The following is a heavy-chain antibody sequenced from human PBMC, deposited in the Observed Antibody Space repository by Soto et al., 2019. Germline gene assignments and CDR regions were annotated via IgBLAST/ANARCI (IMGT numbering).Heavy chain of an antibody. D-gene: IGHD6-13*01. CDR3: ASFGIAAAGNRYYYYYGMDV. V-gene: IGHV4-59*01. CDR2: IYYSGST. CDR1: GGSISSYY. J-gene: IGHJ6*02. Sequence: SETLSLTCTVSGGSISSYYWSWIRQPPGKGLEWIGYIYYSGSTNYNPSLKSRVTISVDTSKNQFSLKLSSVTAADTAVYYCASFGIAAAGNRYYYYYGMDVWGQGTTVTVSS.